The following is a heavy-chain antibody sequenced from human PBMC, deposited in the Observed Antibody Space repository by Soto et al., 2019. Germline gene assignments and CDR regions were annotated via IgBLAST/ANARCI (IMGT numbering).Heavy chain of an antibody. CDR2: ISSSSSYI. D-gene: IGHD3-10*01. J-gene: IGHJ4*02. CDR3: ARDHYYGSGNYYFPFDY. CDR1: GFTFNSYS. Sequence: GGSLRLSCAASGFTFNSYSMNWVRQAPGKGLEWVSYISSSSSYIYYADSVKGRFTISRDNAKNSLYLQMSSLRAEDTAVYYCARDHYYGSGNYYFPFDYWGQGTLVTVSS. V-gene: IGHV3-21*01.